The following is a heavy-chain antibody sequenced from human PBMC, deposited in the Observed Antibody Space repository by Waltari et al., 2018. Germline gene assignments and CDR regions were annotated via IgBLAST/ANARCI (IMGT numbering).Heavy chain of an antibody. Sequence: QVQLQESGPGLVKPSQTLSLTCTVSGGSINSGDYYWNWIRQPAGKGLEWIGRVYRSGVTNYNPSLRSRVSISLDTSNNPFSLRLNSVTAADTAVYYCAIMVRGIMGGVDYWGQGTLVIVSS. D-gene: IGHD3-10*01. J-gene: IGHJ4*02. CDR2: VYRSGVT. CDR1: GGSINSGDYY. CDR3: AIMVRGIMGGVDY. V-gene: IGHV4-61*02.